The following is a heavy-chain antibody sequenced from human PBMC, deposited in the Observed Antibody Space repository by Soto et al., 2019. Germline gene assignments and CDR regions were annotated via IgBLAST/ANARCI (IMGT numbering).Heavy chain of an antibody. Sequence: QVQLQESGPGLVKPSQTLSLTCTVSGGSISSGDFYWNWIRQPPGMGLEWIGYISYSGGAYYNPSLKSRVSISADTSTNQFSLRLRFVTAADTAVYYCAREQYDYDRSGHFDYWGQGTLVTVSS. CDR1: GGSISSGDFY. CDR2: ISYSGGA. V-gene: IGHV4-30-4*01. CDR3: AREQYDYDRSGHFDY. J-gene: IGHJ4*02. D-gene: IGHD3-22*01.